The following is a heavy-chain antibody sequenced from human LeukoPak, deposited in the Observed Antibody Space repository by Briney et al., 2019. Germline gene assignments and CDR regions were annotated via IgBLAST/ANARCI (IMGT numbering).Heavy chain of an antibody. CDR1: GYTFTSYG. CDR3: ARETQLGSSFENWFDP. V-gene: IGHV1-18*01. J-gene: IGHJ5*02. CDR2: ISAYNGNT. D-gene: IGHD3-16*01. Sequence: ASVKVSCKASGYTFTSYGISWVRQAPGQGLEWMGWISAYNGNTNYAQKLQGRVTMTTDTSTSTAYMELRSLRSDDTAVYYCARETQLGSSFENWFDPWGQGTLVTVSS.